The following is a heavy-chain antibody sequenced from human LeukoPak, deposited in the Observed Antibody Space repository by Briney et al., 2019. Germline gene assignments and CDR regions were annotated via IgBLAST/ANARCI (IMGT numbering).Heavy chain of an antibody. V-gene: IGHV4-38-2*02. J-gene: IGHJ4*02. CDR3: ARDRGFGEFDY. CDR2: IYYSGST. D-gene: IGHD3-10*01. Sequence: SETLSLTCTVSGYSISSDYYWGWIRQPPGKGLEWIGSIYYSGSTYYNPSLKSRVTISVDTSKNQFSLKLSSVTAADTAVYYCARDRGFGEFDYWGQGTLVTVSS. CDR1: GYSISSDYY.